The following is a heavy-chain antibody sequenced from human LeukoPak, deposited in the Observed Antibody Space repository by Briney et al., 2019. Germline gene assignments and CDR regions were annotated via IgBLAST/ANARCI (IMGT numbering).Heavy chain of an antibody. J-gene: IGHJ3*02. V-gene: IGHV3-23*01. CDR3: AKDQAYYDLADAFDI. Sequence: GGSLRLSCAAYGFTFSSYAMSWVRQAPGKGLEWVSAISGSGGSTYYADSVKGRFTISRDNSKNTLYLQMNSLRAEDTAVYYCAKDQAYYDLADAFDIWGQGTMVTVSS. CDR1: GFTFSSYA. CDR2: ISGSGGST. D-gene: IGHD3-3*01.